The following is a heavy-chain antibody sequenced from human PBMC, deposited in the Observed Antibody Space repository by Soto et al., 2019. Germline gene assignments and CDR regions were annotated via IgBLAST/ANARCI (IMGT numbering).Heavy chain of an antibody. J-gene: IGHJ4*02. Sequence: EVQLLESGGGLVQPGGSLRLSCTASGFTYSIYAMAWVRQAPGKGLEWVSAISGSGGETYYADSVKGRFTISRDNSKNTVYLQMTNLRADDTAVYYCANEIAVAVATPPEYWGQGTLVTVSS. CDR2: ISGSGGET. D-gene: IGHD5-12*01. CDR3: ANEIAVAVATPPEY. CDR1: GFTYSIYA. V-gene: IGHV3-23*01.